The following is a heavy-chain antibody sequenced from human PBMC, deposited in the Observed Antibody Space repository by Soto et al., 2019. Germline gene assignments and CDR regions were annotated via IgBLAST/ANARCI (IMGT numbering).Heavy chain of an antibody. CDR1: GGSISSGAYY. Sequence: SETLSLTCTVSGGSISSGAYYWSWIRQHPGKGLEWIGYIHYSGSTYYNPSLKIRVTISVDTSKNQFSLKLSSVTAADTAVYYCAIYDSSGSRGFQHWGQGTLVTVSS. D-gene: IGHD3-22*01. CDR2: IHYSGST. J-gene: IGHJ1*01. V-gene: IGHV4-31*03. CDR3: AIYDSSGSRGFQH.